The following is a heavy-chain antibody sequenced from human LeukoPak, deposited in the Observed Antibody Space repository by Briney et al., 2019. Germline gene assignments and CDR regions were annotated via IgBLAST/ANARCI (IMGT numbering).Heavy chain of an antibody. Sequence: ASVKVSCKASGYTFPGYYMHWVRQAPGQGLEWMGWINPNSGGTNCAQKFQGRVTMTRDTSISTAYMELSRLRSDDTAVYYCAKKIDSSSWYAFDYWGQGTLVTVSS. CDR3: AKKIDSSSWYAFDY. J-gene: IGHJ4*02. D-gene: IGHD6-13*01. CDR1: GYTFPGYY. V-gene: IGHV1-2*02. CDR2: INPNSGGT.